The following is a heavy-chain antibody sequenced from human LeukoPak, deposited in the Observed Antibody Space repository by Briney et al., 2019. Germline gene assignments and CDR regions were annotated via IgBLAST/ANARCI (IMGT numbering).Heavy chain of an antibody. CDR3: ATGVQPET. V-gene: IGHV1-24*01. Sequence: ASVKVSCKASGGTFSSYAISWVRQAPGQGLEWMGGFDPEDGETIYAQKFQGRVTMTEDTSTDTAYMELSSLRSEDTAVYYCATGVQPETWGQGTLVTVSS. J-gene: IGHJ5*02. CDR2: FDPEDGET. CDR1: GGTFSSYA. D-gene: IGHD1-1*01.